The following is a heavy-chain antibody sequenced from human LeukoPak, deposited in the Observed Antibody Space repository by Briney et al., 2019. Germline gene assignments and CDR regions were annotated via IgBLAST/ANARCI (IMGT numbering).Heavy chain of an antibody. CDR2: AWYDGINK. Sequence: GRSLRLSCAASGFSFSSYGMHWVRQAPGKGLEWVAVAWYDGINKYYADSVKGRFTISRDNSKNTLYLQMNSLRDEDTAVYYCARDFSYYDSSGYYYLNYWGQGTLVTVSS. D-gene: IGHD3-22*01. J-gene: IGHJ4*02. V-gene: IGHV3-33*01. CDR1: GFSFSSYG. CDR3: ARDFSYYDSSGYYYLNY.